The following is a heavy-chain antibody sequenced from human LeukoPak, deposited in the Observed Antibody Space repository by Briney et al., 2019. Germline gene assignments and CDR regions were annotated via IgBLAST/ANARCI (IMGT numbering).Heavy chain of an antibody. V-gene: IGHV3-48*02. CDR1: GLTFSRYS. CDR3: ASQNPHGSFDY. CDR2: IDSTGRAI. Sequence: GGSLRLSCAASGLTFSRYSMNWVRQAPGQGLEWVSFIDSTGRAIRYADSVRGRLTNSRDNAQNSLYLQMTSLTDDDTAVYFCASQNPHGSFDYWGQGTLVTVSS. J-gene: IGHJ4*02.